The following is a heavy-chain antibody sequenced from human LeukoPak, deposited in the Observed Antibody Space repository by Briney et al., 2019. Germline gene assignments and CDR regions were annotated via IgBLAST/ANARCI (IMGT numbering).Heavy chain of an antibody. J-gene: IGHJ6*02. Sequence: ASVKVTCKASGYTFTSYGISWVRQAPGQGLEWMGWISAYNGNTNYAQKLQGRVTMTTDTSTSTAYMELRSLRSDDTAVYYCARVGVVAPVGYCSGGSCPPYYYYGLDVWGQGTTVTVSS. CDR2: ISAYNGNT. CDR3: ARVGVVAPVGYCSGGSCPPYYYYGLDV. V-gene: IGHV1-18*01. D-gene: IGHD2-15*01. CDR1: GYTFTSYG.